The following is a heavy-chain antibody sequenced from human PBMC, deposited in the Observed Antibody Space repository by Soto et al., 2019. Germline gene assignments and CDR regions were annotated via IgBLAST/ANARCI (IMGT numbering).Heavy chain of an antibody. D-gene: IGHD3-9*01. CDR2: IYYSGST. J-gene: IGHJ5*02. CDR1: GASISSSSYF. Sequence: SETLSLTCTVSGASISSSSYFWGWIRQPPGKGLEWIGSIYYSGSTYYSPSLKSRVTISVDTSKNQFSLKLSSVTAADTAVYYCVAYYDILTGYPSLYNWFDPWGPGTLVTVS. V-gene: IGHV4-39*01. CDR3: VAYYDILTGYPSLYNWFDP.